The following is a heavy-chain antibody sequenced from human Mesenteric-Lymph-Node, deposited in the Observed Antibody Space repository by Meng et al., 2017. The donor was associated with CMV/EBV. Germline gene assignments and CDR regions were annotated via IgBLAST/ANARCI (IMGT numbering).Heavy chain of an antibody. CDR1: GGSITNYY. Sequence: SETLSLTCTVSGGSITNYYWSWIRQPPGKGLEWIGYMYYTGRTGYNSSPKSRVTISVDTSKNQFSLKLSSVTAADTAVYYCARGRKYYDFWSGPLSHPYFDYWGQGTLVTVSS. J-gene: IGHJ4*02. CDR3: ARGRKYYDFWSGPLSHPYFDY. V-gene: IGHV4-59*12. CDR2: MYYTGRT. D-gene: IGHD3-3*01.